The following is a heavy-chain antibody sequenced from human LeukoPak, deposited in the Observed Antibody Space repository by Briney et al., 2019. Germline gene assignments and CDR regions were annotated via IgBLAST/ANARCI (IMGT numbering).Heavy chain of an antibody. D-gene: IGHD3-9*01. CDR2: ST. CDR3: ARLLDDILTGYYRPFYFDY. V-gene: IGHV4-39*01. J-gene: IGHJ4*02. Sequence: STYYNPSLKSRVTISVATSKNQFSLKLSSVTAADTAVYYCARLLDDILTGYYRPFYFDYWGQGTLVTVSS.